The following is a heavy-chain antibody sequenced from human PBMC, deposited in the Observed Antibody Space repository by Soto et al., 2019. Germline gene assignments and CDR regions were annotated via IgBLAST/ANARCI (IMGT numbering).Heavy chain of an antibody. CDR2: FDPEDGET. D-gene: IGHD2-2*01. Sequence: ASVKVSCKVSGYTLTELSMHWVRQAPGKGLEWMGGFDPEDGETIYAQKFQGRVTMTEDTSTDTAYMELSSLRSEDTAVYYCATLGIVVVPAAMDRPLYYYMDVWGKGTTVTVSS. V-gene: IGHV1-24*01. CDR3: ATLGIVVVPAAMDRPLYYYMDV. J-gene: IGHJ6*03. CDR1: GYTLTELS.